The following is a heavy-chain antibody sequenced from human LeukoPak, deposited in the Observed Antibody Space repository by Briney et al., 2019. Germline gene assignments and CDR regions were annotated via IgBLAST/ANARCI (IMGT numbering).Heavy chain of an antibody. D-gene: IGHD3-22*01. CDR3: ARGSHPNYYYDSSGYYGYFDY. J-gene: IGHJ4*02. V-gene: IGHV1-69*06. CDR1: GGTFSSYA. CDR2: IIPIFGTA. Sequence: SVKVSCKASGGTFSSYAISWLRQAPGQGLEWMGGIIPIFGTANYAQKFQGRVTITADKSTSTAYMELSSLRSEDTAVYYCARGSHPNYYYDSSGYYGYFDYWGQGTLVTVSS.